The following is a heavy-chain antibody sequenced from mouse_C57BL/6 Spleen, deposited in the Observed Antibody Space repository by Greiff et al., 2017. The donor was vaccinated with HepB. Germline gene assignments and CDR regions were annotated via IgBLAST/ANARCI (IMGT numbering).Heavy chain of an antibody. D-gene: IGHD4-1*01. J-gene: IGHJ2*01. Sequence: VQLQQSGPELVKPGASVKISCKASGYSFTGYYMHWVKQSSEKSLEWIGEINPSTGGTSYNQKFKGKATLTVDKSSSTAYMQLKSLTSEDSAVYYCARGTGTREFDYWGQGTTLTVSS. V-gene: IGHV1-43*01. CDR3: ARGTGTREFDY. CDR2: INPSTGGT. CDR1: GYSFTGYY.